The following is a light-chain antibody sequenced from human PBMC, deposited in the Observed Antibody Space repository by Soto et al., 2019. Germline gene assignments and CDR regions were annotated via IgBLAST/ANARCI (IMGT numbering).Light chain of an antibody. CDR2: SNN. CDR1: SSNIGSNS. V-gene: IGLV1-44*01. CDR3: AAWDDSLNGWV. J-gene: IGLJ3*02. Sequence: QSVLTQLPSASGTPGQRVAISCSGNSSNIGSNSVNWYQHLPGTAPKLLVYSNNRRPSGVPDRISGSKSGASASLAFSGLQSEDEAEYFCAAWDDSLNGWVFGGGTQLTVL.